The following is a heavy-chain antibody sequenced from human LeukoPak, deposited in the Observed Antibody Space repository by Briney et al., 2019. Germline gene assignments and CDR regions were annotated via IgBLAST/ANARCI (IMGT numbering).Heavy chain of an antibody. CDR1: GYTFTSYG. Sequence: ASVKVSCKASGYTFTSYGISWVRQAPGQGLEWMGWISAYNGNTNYAQKLQGRVTMTTDTSTSTAYMELRSLRSDDTAVYYCARERWGYSSGYQSSYFDYWGQGTLVTVSS. CDR3: ARERWGYSSGYQSSYFDY. V-gene: IGHV1-18*01. J-gene: IGHJ4*02. CDR2: ISAYNGNT. D-gene: IGHD3-22*01.